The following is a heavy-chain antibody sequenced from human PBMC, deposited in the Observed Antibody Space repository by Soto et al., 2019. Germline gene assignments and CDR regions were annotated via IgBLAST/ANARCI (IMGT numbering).Heavy chain of an antibody. CDR3: ARLLVSTVTTRFDY. CDR1: GGSISTYF. CDR2: IYCSGST. D-gene: IGHD4-17*01. J-gene: IGHJ4*02. V-gene: IGHV4-59*08. Sequence: QVQLQESGPGLVKPSETLSLTCTVSGGSISTYFWSWIRQPPGKGLEWIGYIYCSGSTNYNPYLKSRVTISVDTSKNQFSLKLSSVTAADTAVYYCARLLVSTVTTRFDYWGQGTLVTVSS.